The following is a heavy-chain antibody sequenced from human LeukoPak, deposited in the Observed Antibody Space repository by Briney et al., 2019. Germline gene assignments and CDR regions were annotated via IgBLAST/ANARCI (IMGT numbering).Heavy chain of an antibody. CDR3: ARDPLGRYSSSPYHLDY. CDR1: GFTFSTYD. V-gene: IGHV3-21*01. D-gene: IGHD6-13*01. CDR2: ISSSSSYI. Sequence: GGSLRLSCAASGFTFSTYDMNWVRQAPGKGLEWVSSISSSSSYIYYADSVKGRFTISRDNAKNSLYLQMNSLRAEDTAVYYCARDPLGRYSSSPYHLDYWGQGTLVTVSS. J-gene: IGHJ4*02.